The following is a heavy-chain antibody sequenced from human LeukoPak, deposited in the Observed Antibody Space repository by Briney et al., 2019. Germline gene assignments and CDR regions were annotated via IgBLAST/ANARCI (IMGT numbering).Heavy chain of an antibody. Sequence: ASVKVSCKGSGYTFSSYSINWVRQATGQGLEWMGWMNPNSGNTGYAQKFQGRVTMTRNTSISTAYMELSSLRSEDTAVCYCARGHEEWFGELDYYYYGMDVWGQGTTVTVSS. J-gene: IGHJ6*02. CDR1: GYTFSSYS. CDR2: MNPNSGNT. D-gene: IGHD3-10*01. V-gene: IGHV1-8*01. CDR3: ARGHEEWFGELDYYYYGMDV.